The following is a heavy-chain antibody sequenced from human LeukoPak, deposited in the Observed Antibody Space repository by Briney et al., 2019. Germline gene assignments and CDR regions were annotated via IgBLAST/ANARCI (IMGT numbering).Heavy chain of an antibody. V-gene: IGHV1-2*02. CDR1: GYTFTDHY. D-gene: IGHD7-27*01. Sequence: ASLKVYCKALGYTFTDHYFHWLRQAPGQGIEWMGWIHTGRGDTNIAQKFQGRVSLTRDMSISTAYMELSRLTSDDTAVYYCARDHNWGPDYWGQGTLV. J-gene: IGHJ4*02. CDR3: ARDHNWGPDY. CDR2: IHTGRGDT.